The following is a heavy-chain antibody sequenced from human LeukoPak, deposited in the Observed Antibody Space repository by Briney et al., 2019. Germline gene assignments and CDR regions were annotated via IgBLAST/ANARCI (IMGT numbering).Heavy chain of an antibody. CDR2: ISAYNGNT. D-gene: IGHD6-6*01. V-gene: IGHV1-18*01. CDR1: GYTFTSYG. CDR3: ARRGIAARPDYYYYMDV. J-gene: IGHJ6*03. Sequence: GASVKVSCKASGYTFTSYGISWVRQAPGQGLEWMGWISAYNGNTNYAQKLQGRVTMTTDTSTSTAYMELSRLRSDDTAVYYCARRGIAARPDYYYYMDVWGKGTTVTVSS.